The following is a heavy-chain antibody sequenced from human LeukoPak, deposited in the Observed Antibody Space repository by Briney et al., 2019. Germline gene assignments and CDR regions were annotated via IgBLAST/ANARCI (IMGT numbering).Heavy chain of an antibody. CDR2: INSDGSST. J-gene: IGHJ4*02. CDR3: ARGEYYYGYYFDY. D-gene: IGHD3-10*01. CDR1: GFTFSSYW. Sequence: PGGSLRLSCAASGFTFSSYWMHWVRQAPGKGLVWVSRINSDGSSTSHADSVKGRFTISRDNAKNTLYLQMNSLRAEDTAVYYCARGEYYYGYYFDYWGQGTLVTVSS. V-gene: IGHV3-74*01.